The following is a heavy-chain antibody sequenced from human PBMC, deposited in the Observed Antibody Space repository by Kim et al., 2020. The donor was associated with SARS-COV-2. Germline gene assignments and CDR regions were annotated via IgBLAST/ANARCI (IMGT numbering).Heavy chain of an antibody. Sequence: GGSLRLSCAASGFTFSNAWMSWVRQAPGKGLEWVGRIKSKTDGGTTDYAAPVKGRFTISRDDSKNTLYLQMNSLKTEDTAVYYCTTETEDFWSGYHPRQFDYWGQGTLVTVSS. CDR1: GFTFSNAW. D-gene: IGHD3-3*01. CDR2: IKSKTDGGTT. CDR3: TTETEDFWSGYHPRQFDY. J-gene: IGHJ4*02. V-gene: IGHV3-15*01.